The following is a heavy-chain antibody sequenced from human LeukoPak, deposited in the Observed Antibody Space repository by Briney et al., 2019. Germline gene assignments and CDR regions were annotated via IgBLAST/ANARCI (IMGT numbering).Heavy chain of an antibody. Sequence: ASVKVSCKASGYRFTTYSFTWVRQAPGQGLEWMGWISTYNKGTNYAENLQGRVTMTTDRSTSTVYMELRSLRPDDTAVYYCARDADCSGGSCYSYGDAFDICGQGTMVTVSS. V-gene: IGHV1-18*01. CDR2: ISTYNKGT. D-gene: IGHD2-15*01. J-gene: IGHJ3*02. CDR1: GYRFTTYS. CDR3: ARDADCSGGSCYSYGDAFDI.